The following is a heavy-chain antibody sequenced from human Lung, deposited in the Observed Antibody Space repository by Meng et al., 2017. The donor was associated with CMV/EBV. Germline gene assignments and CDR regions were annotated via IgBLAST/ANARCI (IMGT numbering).Heavy chain of an antibody. Sequence: ESXKISXAASGFTFSSYWMSWVRQAPGKGLEWVANIKQDGSEKYYVDSVKGRFTISRDNAKNSLYLQMNSLRAEDTAVYYCARDQRPEYYDFWSGYLGKGGYYGMDVWGQGTTVTVSS. J-gene: IGHJ6*02. D-gene: IGHD3-3*01. V-gene: IGHV3-7*01. CDR3: ARDQRPEYYDFWSGYLGKGGYYGMDV. CDR1: GFTFSSYW. CDR2: IKQDGSEK.